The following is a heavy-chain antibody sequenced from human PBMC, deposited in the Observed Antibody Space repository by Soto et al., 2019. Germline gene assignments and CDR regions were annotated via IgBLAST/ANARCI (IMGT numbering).Heavy chain of an antibody. CDR3: AKEEAYSSGWGSFDY. CDR1: GFTFSSYA. J-gene: IGHJ4*02. Sequence: EVQLLESGGGLVQPGGSLRLSCAASGFTFSSYAMSWVRQAPGKGLEWVSAISGSGVSTYYADSVEGRFTISRDNSKNTLYLQMNSLRAEDTAVYYCAKEEAYSSGWGSFDYWGQGTLVTVSS. V-gene: IGHV3-23*01. D-gene: IGHD6-19*01. CDR2: ISGSGVST.